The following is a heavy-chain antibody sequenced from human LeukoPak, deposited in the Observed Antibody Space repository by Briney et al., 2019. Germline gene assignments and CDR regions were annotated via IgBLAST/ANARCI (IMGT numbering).Heavy chain of an antibody. CDR2: INHSGST. Sequence: PSETLSLTCAVYGRSFSGYYWSWIRQPPGKGLEWIGEINHSGSTNYNPSLKSRVTISVDTSKNQFSLKLSSVTAADTAVYYCARRTKYYYGSGSYWPTWGQGTLVTVSS. CDR3: ARRTKYYYGSGSYWPT. D-gene: IGHD3-10*01. V-gene: IGHV4-34*01. CDR1: GRSFSGYY. J-gene: IGHJ5*02.